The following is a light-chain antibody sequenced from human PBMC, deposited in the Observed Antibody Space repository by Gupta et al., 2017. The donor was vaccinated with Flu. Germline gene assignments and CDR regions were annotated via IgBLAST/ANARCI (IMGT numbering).Light chain of an antibody. CDR1: QSVSTY. V-gene: IGKV3-11*01. Sequence: EVXLTXXXXTXSXXXGERATLSCRASQSVSTYLAWYQQKPGQAPRLLIYDASNRATGIPARFSGSGSGTDFTLTISSLEPEDFAVYYCQQRSNWPPVLTFGGGTKVEIK. CDR2: DAS. CDR3: QQRSNWPPVLT. J-gene: IGKJ4*01.